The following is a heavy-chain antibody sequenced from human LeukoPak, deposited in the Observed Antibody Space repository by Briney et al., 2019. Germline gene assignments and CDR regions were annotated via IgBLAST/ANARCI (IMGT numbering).Heavy chain of an antibody. CDR3: AKGPYVLRYFDH. D-gene: IGHD3-9*01. V-gene: IGHV3-30*18. J-gene: IGHJ4*02. CDR1: GFTFSTYR. CDR2: ISYDGSNK. Sequence: PGGSLRLSCAASGFTFSTYRMSWVRQAPGKGLEWVAVISYDGSNKYYADSVKGRFTISRDNSKNTLYLQMNSLRAEDTAVYYCAKGPYVLRYFDHWGQGTLVTVSS.